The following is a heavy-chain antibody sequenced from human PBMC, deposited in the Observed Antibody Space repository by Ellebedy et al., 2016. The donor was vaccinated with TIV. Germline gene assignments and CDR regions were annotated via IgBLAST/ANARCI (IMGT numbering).Heavy chain of an antibody. D-gene: IGHD7-27*01. J-gene: IGHJ4*02. V-gene: IGHV3-23*01. Sequence: PGGSLRLSCAASGFSFNIYSMSWIRQAPGKGLEWVSAISGGGDVLYADSVKGRFTVSRDNSKNTLYLEMNSLRDEDTAVYFCARGGAGDHGYWGQGTLVTVSS. CDR3: ARGGAGDHGY. CDR2: ISGGGDVL. CDR1: GFSFNIYS.